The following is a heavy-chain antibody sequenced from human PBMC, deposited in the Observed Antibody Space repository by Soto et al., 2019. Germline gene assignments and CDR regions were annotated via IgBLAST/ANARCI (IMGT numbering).Heavy chain of an antibody. CDR2: IYHSGST. V-gene: IGHV4-30-2*01. CDR3: ARVPDV. Sequence: QLQLQESDLGLVKPSQTLSLTCAVSGGSISSGGYSWSWIRQPPGKGLEWIGYIYHSGSTYYNPCLKSRVTISVDRSKNQFSLKLSSVTAADTAVYYCARVPDVWGQGTTVTVSS. J-gene: IGHJ6*02. CDR1: GGSISSGGYS.